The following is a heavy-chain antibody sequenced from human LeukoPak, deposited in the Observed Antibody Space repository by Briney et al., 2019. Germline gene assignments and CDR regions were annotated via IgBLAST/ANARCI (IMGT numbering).Heavy chain of an antibody. Sequence: SETLSLTCMVSVGSIRSYYWSWIRQPPGKGREGLGFIYYSGSTNYNPSLKSRVTISVDTSKNQFSLKLSSVTAADTAVYYCARGEVVPAAIGYYDYGMDVWGQGTTVTVSS. D-gene: IGHD2-2*02. CDR1: VGSIRSYY. V-gene: IGHV4-59*01. J-gene: IGHJ6*02. CDR2: IYYSGST. CDR3: ARGEVVPAAIGYYDYGMDV.